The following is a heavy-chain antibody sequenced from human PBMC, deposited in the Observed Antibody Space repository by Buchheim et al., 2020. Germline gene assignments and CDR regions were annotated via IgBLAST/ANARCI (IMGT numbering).Heavy chain of an antibody. J-gene: IGHJ6*02. CDR1: GFTFSNYD. CDR2: IDTTGDT. Sequence: EVQLVESGGGLVQPGGSLRLSCVASGFTFSNYDMHWVRQVTGKGLEWVSVIDTTGDTYYAGSVKGRFTISRDSAQNSFYPQMNSLRAGDTAVYYCARGFYGMDVWGQGTT. CDR3: ARGFYGMDV. V-gene: IGHV3-13*01.